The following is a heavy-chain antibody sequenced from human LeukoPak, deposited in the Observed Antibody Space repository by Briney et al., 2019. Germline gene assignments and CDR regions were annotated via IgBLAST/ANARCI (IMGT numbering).Heavy chain of an antibody. V-gene: IGHV3-21*01. D-gene: IGHD2-15*01. CDR2: ISSSSSYI. CDR3: ARVGGTISGFYYYYMDV. J-gene: IGHJ6*03. CDR1: GFTFSSYS. Sequence: GGSLRLSCAASGFTFSSYSMNWVRQAPGKGLEWVSSISSSSSYIYYADSVKGRFTISRDNAKNSLYLQMNSLRAEDTAVYYCARVGGTISGFYYYYMDVWGKGTTVTVSS.